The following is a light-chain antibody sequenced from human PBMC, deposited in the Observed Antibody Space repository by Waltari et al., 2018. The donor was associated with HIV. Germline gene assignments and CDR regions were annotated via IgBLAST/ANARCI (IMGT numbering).Light chain of an antibody. J-gene: IGLJ3*02. V-gene: IGLV2-14*01. CDR3: SSYTSSSTRV. CDR1: SSDVGGYNY. CDR2: EVS. Sequence: QSALTQPASVSGSPGQSIPISCTGTSSDVGGYNYVSWYQQHPGKAPKLMIYEVSNRPSGVSNRFSGSKSGNTAYLTISGLQAEDEADYYCSSYTSSSTRVFGGGTNLTVL.